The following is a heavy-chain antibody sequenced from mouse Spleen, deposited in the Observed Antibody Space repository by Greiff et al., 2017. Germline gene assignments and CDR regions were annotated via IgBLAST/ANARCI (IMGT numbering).Heavy chain of an antibody. D-gene: IGHD3-2*02. J-gene: IGHJ3*01. CDR3: ARVHQTAQATAWFAY. CDR2: IYPRSGNT. CDR1: GYTFTSYG. V-gene: IGHV1-81*01. Sequence: QVQLQQSGAELARPGASVKLSCKASGYTFTSYGISWVKQRTGQGLEWIGEIYPRSGNTYYNEKFKGKATLTADKSSSTAYMELRSLTSEDSAVYFCARVHQTAQATAWFAYWGQGTLVTVSA.